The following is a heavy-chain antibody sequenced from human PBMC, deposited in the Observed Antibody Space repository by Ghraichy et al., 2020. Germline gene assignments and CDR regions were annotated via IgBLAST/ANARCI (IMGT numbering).Heavy chain of an antibody. V-gene: IGHV2-70*11. CDR3: ARIPPGVGTTYYFDY. Sequence: SGPTLVKPTQTLTLTCTFSGFSLSTSGMCVSWIRQPPGKALEWLARIDWDDDKYYSTSLKTRLTISKDTSKNQVVLTMTNMDPVDTATYYCARIPPGVGTTYYFDYWGQGTLVTVSS. D-gene: IGHD4-17*01. J-gene: IGHJ4*02. CDR1: GFSLSTSGMC. CDR2: IDWDDDK.